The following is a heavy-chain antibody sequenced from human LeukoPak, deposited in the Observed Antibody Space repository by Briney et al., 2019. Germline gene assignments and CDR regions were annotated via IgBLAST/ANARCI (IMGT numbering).Heavy chain of an antibody. D-gene: IGHD6-19*01. CDR3: ARLLESSGWYHPPGFDY. V-gene: IGHV4-39*01. CDR2: IYYSGST. Sequence: SGTLSLTCTVSGGSISSSSYYWGWIRQPPGKGLEWIGSIYYSGSTYYNPSLKSRVTISVDTSKNQFSLKLSSVTAADTAVYYCARLLESSGWYHPPGFDYWGQGTLVTVSS. J-gene: IGHJ4*02. CDR1: GGSISSSSYY.